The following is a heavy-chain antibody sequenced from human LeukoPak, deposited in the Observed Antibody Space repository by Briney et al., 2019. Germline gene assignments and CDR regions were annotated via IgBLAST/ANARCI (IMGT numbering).Heavy chain of an antibody. Sequence: GGSLRLSCATSGFTFSHYGMHWVRQAPGKGLEWVAVIWSDGTDKYYGDPVKGRFTISRDNSKNTVYLQMNSLRVEDTAVYYCAKDAQRGFDFSNSLESWGQGTLVTVSS. CDR2: IWSDGTDK. D-gene: IGHD4-11*01. CDR1: GFTFSHYG. CDR3: AKDAQRGFDFSNSLES. J-gene: IGHJ4*02. V-gene: IGHV3-33*06.